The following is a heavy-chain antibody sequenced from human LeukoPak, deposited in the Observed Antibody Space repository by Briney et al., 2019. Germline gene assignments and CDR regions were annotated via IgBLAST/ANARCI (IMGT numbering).Heavy chain of an antibody. D-gene: IGHD4-17*01. CDR2: MNPYNGDR. J-gene: IGHJ4*02. CDR1: GYTFTTYH. V-gene: IGHV1-8*03. Sequence: ASVKVSCKTSGYTFTTYHINWVRQATGQGLEWRGWMNPYNGDRGYAQKFQGRLSITSDTSISTAYMELSSLKSDDTAIYFCARTTSLTASGYDCWGQGTLVTVSS. CDR3: ARTTSLTASGYDC.